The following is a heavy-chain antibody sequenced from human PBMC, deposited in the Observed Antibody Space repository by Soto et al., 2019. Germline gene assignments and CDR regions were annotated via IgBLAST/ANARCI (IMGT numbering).Heavy chain of an antibody. CDR3: ARDIVVVPAAPGYYYMDV. CDR2: ISAYNGNT. V-gene: IGHV1-18*01. J-gene: IGHJ6*03. D-gene: IGHD2-2*01. Sequence: ASVKVSCKSSGYTFTSYGISWVRQAPGQRLEWMGWISAYNGNTNYTQKLQGRVTMTTDTSTSTAYMELRSLRSDDTAVYYCARDIVVVPAAPGYYYMDVWGKGTTVTVSS. CDR1: GYTFTSYG.